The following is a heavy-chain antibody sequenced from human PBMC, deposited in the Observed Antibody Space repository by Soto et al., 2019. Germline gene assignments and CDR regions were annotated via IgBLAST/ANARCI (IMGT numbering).Heavy chain of an antibody. CDR2: INHSGST. CDR3: ARPYGDYEKYYFDY. V-gene: IGHV4-34*01. CDR1: GGSFSGYY. J-gene: IGHJ4*02. D-gene: IGHD4-17*01. Sequence: SETLSLTCAVYGGSFSGYYWSWIRQPPGKGLEWIGEINHSGSTNYNPSLKSRVTISVDTSKNQFSLKLSSVTAADTAVYYCARPYGDYEKYYFDYWGQGTLVTVSS.